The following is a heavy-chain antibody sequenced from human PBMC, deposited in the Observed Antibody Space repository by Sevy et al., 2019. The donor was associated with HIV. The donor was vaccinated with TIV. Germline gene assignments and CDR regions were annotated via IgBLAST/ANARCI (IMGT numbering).Heavy chain of an antibody. V-gene: IGHV1-18*01. J-gene: IGHJ4*02. Sequence: ASVKVSCKASGYTFTSYGISWVRQAPGEGLEWMGWISAYNGNTNYAQKLHGRVTMTTDTSTSTAYMELRSLRSDDTAVYYCARVEMDHYDSSGFSDYWGQGTLVTVSS. CDR2: ISAYNGNT. D-gene: IGHD3-22*01. CDR1: GYTFTSYG. CDR3: ARVEMDHYDSSGFSDY.